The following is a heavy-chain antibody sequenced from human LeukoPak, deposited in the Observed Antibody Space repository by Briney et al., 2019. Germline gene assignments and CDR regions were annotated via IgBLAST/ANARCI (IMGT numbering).Heavy chain of an antibody. J-gene: IGHJ1*01. D-gene: IGHD3-3*01. V-gene: IGHV3-15*01. CDR2: IKSKTDGGTT. Sequence: PGGSLRLSCAASGSTFSNAWMSWVRQAPGKGLEWVGRIKSKTDGGTTDYAAPVKGRFTISRDDSKNTLYLQMNSLKTEDTAVYYCTTGLILEWLFQHWGQGTLVTVSS. CDR3: TTGLILEWLFQH. CDR1: GSTFSNAW.